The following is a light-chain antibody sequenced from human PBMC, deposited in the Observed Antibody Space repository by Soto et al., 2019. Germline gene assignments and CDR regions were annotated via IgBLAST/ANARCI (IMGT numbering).Light chain of an antibody. V-gene: IGLV2-14*01. CDR2: AVS. CDR3: SSYTSDSSDV. J-gene: IGLJ1*01. Sequence: QSALTQPASVCGSPGQSITISFTGTSSDVGLYDYVPWYQQLPGKAHQLIIYAVSNRPSGVSNRFSASKSGNTDSLFISGLQAEDEADYYCSSYTSDSSDVFGSGTKVTVL. CDR1: SSDVGLYDY.